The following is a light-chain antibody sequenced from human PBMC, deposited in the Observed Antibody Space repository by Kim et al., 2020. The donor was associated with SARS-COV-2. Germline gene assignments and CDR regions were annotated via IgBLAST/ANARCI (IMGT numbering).Light chain of an antibody. Sequence: LGRTVRITCQGDSLRSYYARWYQQKPGQAPVLVIYGKNNRPSGIPDRFSGSSSGNTASLTITGAQAEDEADYYCNSRDSSGNHWVFGGGTKLTVL. CDR3: NSRDSSGNHWV. J-gene: IGLJ3*02. CDR1: SLRSYY. CDR2: GKN. V-gene: IGLV3-19*01.